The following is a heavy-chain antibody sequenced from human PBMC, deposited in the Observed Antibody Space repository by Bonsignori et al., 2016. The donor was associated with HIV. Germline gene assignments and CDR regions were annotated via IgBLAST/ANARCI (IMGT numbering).Heavy chain of an antibody. CDR3: ARDRRDYYDSSGSYLGDAFDL. V-gene: IGHV4-61*02. D-gene: IGHD3-22*01. CDR2: VFTTGTP. Sequence: SETLSLTCNVSGASISRGNYFWTWIRQPAGKGLEWIGRVFTTGTPDYNPSLKTRVTMSIDTSKNQLSLNLGSVTAADTGVYYCARDRRDYYDSSGSYLGDAFDLWGPRDNGHRLL. CDR1: GASISRGNYF. J-gene: IGHJ3*01.